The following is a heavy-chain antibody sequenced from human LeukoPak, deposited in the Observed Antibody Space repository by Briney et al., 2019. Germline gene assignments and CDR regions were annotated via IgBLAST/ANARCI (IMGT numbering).Heavy chain of an antibody. D-gene: IGHD6-13*01. CDR2: ISYDGSNK. V-gene: IGHV3-30-3*01. CDR1: GFTFSSYA. J-gene: IGHJ4*02. CDR3: ARDRWQQLADYYYVC. Sequence: PGGSLRLSCTASGFTFSSYAKHWVRQAPGQGLGWVVVISYDGSNKYYADSVKGRFTISRDNSKIALYLQMNSLRAEDTAVYYCARDRWQQLADYYYVCWGQGTLVTVSS.